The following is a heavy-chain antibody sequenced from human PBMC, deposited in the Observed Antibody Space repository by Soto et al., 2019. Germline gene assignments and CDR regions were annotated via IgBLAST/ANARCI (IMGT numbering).Heavy chain of an antibody. CDR1: GDSISNGYYT. J-gene: IGHJ4*02. CDR3: ARGPSGDKGDH. Sequence: QVQLQESGPGLVEPSQTLSLTCTVSGDSISNGYYTWSWIRQPPGKDLEWIGHIYNSLNTYSNPTSMSRVTISADTSKSQCSLTLSSVTAADPAVYYCARGPSGDKGDHWGQGTLVTVSS. V-gene: IGHV4-30-4*01. CDR2: IYNSLNT. D-gene: IGHD3-10*01.